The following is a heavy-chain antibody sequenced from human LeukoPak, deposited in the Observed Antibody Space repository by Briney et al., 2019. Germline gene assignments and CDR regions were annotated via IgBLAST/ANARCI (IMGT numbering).Heavy chain of an antibody. CDR2: IYYSGST. V-gene: IGHV4-39*01. CDR1: GGSIRSISNY. CDR3: ARRWWLRGPDVLIPFDY. J-gene: IGHJ4*02. D-gene: IGHD5-12*01. Sequence: SETLSLTCTVSGGSIRSISNYWGWIRQPPGKGLEWIGNIYYSGSTNYNPSLKSRVTISLDTSKNQFSLKLTSVTAADTAVYYCARRWWLRGPDVLIPFDYWGQGTLVTVSS.